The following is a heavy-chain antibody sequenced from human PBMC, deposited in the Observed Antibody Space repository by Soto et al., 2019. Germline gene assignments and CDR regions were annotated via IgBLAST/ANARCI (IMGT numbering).Heavy chain of an antibody. D-gene: IGHD4-4*01. CDR3: VRGGSNYAS. CDR1: GFTFSDSW. CDR2: IKPDESEK. Sequence: GGSLRLSCTASGFTFSDSWMTWVRQAPGKGLEWVARIKPDESEKKYADSVKGRFSVSRDNAKNSMYLQMDSLRGEDAAVYYCVRGGSNYASWGQGTLVTVSS. J-gene: IGHJ5*02. V-gene: IGHV3-7*01.